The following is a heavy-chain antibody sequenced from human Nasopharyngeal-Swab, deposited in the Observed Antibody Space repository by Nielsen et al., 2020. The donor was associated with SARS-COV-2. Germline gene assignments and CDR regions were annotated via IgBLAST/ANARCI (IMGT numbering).Heavy chain of an antibody. D-gene: IGHD3-10*01. CDR1: GGSISSGGYY. CDR3: ARDRGRFAAFDY. Sequence: SETLSLTCTVSGGSISSGGYYWSWIRQHPGKGLEWIGYIYYSGSTYYNPSLKSRVTISGDTSKNQFSLKLSSVTAADTAVYYCARDRGRFAAFDYWGQGTLVTVSS. V-gene: IGHV4-31*03. CDR2: IYYSGST. J-gene: IGHJ4*02.